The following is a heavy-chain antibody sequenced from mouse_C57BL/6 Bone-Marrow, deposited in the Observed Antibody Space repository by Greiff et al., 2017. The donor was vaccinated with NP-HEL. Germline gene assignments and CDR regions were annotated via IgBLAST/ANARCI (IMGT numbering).Heavy chain of an antibody. D-gene: IGHD1-1*02. CDR3: ARGVLCPYWYFDV. V-gene: IGHV14-2*01. Sequence: EVHLVESGAELVKPGASVKLSCTASGFNIKDYYMHWVKQRTEQGLEWIGRIDPEDGETKYAPKFQGKATITADTSSNTAYLQLSSLTSEDTAVYYCARGVLCPYWYFDVWGTGTTVTVSS. CDR2: IDPEDGET. J-gene: IGHJ1*03. CDR1: GFNIKDYY.